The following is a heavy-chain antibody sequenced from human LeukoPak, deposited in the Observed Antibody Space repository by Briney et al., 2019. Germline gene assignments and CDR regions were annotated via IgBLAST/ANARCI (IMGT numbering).Heavy chain of an antibody. CDR2: ISAYNGNT. J-gene: IGHJ5*02. CDR1: GYTFTSYG. CDR3: ARGLGLWFGELTANNWFDP. V-gene: IGHV1-18*01. D-gene: IGHD3-10*01. Sequence: ASVKVSCKASGYTFTSYGISWVRQAPGQGLEWMGWISAYNGNTNYAQKLQGRVTMTTDTSTSTAYMELRSLRSDDTAVYYCARGLGLWFGELTANNWFDPWGQGTLVTVSS.